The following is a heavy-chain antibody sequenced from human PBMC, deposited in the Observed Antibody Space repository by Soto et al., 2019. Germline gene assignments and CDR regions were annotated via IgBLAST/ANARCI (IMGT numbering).Heavy chain of an antibody. V-gene: IGHV4-38-2*01. Sequence: SETLSLTCAVSGYSISSGDYWGWLRQPPGKGLEWIGSIYHGVSTYYNPSLNSRVTLSIDMTNNHVSLILNSVTAADTAVYYCGRVLPWVPYYYDSSPYTFEKWFDPWGQGTLVTVSS. D-gene: IGHD3-22*01. CDR3: GRVLPWVPYYYDSSPYTFEKWFDP. CDR1: GYSISSGDY. J-gene: IGHJ5*02. CDR2: IYHGVST.